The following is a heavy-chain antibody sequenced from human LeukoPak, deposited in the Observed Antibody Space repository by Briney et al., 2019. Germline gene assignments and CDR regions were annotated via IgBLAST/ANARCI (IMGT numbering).Heavy chain of an antibody. Sequence: GGSLRLSCAASGFTFSRYGMHWVRQAPGKGLEWVAVISYDGSNKYYADSVKGRFTISRDNSKNTLYLQMNSLRAEDTAVYYCAKDRDGYNYEYYFDYWGQGTLVTVSS. V-gene: IGHV3-30*18. CDR3: AKDRDGYNYEYYFDY. CDR2: ISYDGSNK. D-gene: IGHD5-24*01. J-gene: IGHJ4*02. CDR1: GFTFSRYG.